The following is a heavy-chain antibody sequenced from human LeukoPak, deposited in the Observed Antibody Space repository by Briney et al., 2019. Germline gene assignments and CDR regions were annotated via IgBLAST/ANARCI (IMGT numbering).Heavy chain of an antibody. CDR1: GFTFDDYA. V-gene: IGHV3-9*01. J-gene: IGHJ6*02. Sequence: GRSLRLSCAASGFTFDDYAMHWVWQAPGKGLEWVSGISWNSGSIGYADSVKGRFTISRDNAKNSLYPQMNSLRAEDTALYYCAKDHGYYDSSGYYPSGGMDVWGQGTTVTVSS. CDR3: AKDHGYYDSSGYYPSGGMDV. D-gene: IGHD3-22*01. CDR2: ISWNSGSI.